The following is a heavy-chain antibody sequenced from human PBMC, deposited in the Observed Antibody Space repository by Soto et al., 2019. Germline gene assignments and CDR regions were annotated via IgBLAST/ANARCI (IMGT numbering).Heavy chain of an antibody. Sequence: GALRLSCAASGFTFSSYAMHWVRQAPGKGLEWVAVISYDGSNKYYADSVKGRFTISRDNSKNTLYLQMNSLRAEDTAVYYCARGLKYYYDSSGYYGMDVWGQGTTVTVSS. CDR2: ISYDGSNK. D-gene: IGHD3-22*01. V-gene: IGHV3-30-3*01. CDR1: GFTFSSYA. CDR3: ARGLKYYYDSSGYYGMDV. J-gene: IGHJ6*02.